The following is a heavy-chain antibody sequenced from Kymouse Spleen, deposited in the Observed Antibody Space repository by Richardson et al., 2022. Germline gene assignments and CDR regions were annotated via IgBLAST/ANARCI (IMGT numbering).Heavy chain of an antibody. CDR1: GFTFSSYS. Sequence: EVQLVESGGGLVKPGGSLRLSCAASGFTFSSYSMNWVRQAPGKGLEWVSSISSSSSYIYYADSVKGRFTISRDNAKNSLYLQMNSLRAEDTAVYYCAREGRITIFGVVTPYFDYWGQGTLVTVSS. CDR3: AREGRITIFGVVTPYFDY. CDR2: ISSSSSYI. D-gene: IGHD3-3*01. V-gene: IGHV3-21*03. J-gene: IGHJ4*02.